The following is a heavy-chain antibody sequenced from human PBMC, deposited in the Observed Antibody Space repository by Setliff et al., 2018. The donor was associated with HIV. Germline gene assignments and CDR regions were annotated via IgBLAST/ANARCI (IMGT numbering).Heavy chain of an antibody. CDR2: ISSSGPTK. D-gene: IGHD3-22*01. V-gene: IGHV3-48*03. Sequence: GVSLRRSCSASGFTFNSSEMTWVRQAPGQGLEWGSYISSSGPTKYCADSVKGRFTISRDNVKDSLYLQMNSLRGEDTAVYYCAGSRGYFVKAEWGQGTLVTVSS. J-gene: IGHJ4*02. CDR1: GFTFNSSE. CDR3: AGSRGYFVKAE.